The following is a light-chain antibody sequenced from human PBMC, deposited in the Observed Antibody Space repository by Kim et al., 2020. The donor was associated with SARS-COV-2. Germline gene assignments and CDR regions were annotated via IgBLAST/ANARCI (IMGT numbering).Light chain of an antibody. J-gene: IGKJ4*01. CDR1: QGISSY. V-gene: IGKV1-8*01. CDR2: AAS. Sequence: AIRLTQSPSSLSASTGDRVTLPWRASQGISSYLAWYQQKPGKAPKLLIYAASTLQSGVPSRFSGSGSGTDFTLTISCLQSEDFATYYCQQYYSYPLTFGGGTKVDIK. CDR3: QQYYSYPLT.